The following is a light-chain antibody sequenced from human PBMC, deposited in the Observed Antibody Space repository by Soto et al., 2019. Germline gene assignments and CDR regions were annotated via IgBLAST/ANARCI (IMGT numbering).Light chain of an antibody. CDR3: SSYAGTNNPYV. CDR1: SSDVGDYNY. V-gene: IGLV2-8*01. J-gene: IGLJ1*01. Sequence: QSVLTQPPSASGSPGQSVTISCTGTSSDVGDYNYVSWYQHHPGKAPKLMIYEVTKRPSGVPDRFSGSKSGNTASLTVSGLQAEDEADYYCSSYAGTNNPYVFGTGTKVIV. CDR2: EVT.